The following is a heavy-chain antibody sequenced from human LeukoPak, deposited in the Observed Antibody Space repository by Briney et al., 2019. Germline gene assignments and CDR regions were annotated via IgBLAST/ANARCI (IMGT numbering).Heavy chain of an antibody. V-gene: IGHV1-69*05. D-gene: IGHD5-24*01. CDR3: ARDRSEMATTRTFDY. CDR2: IIPIFGTA. Sequence: SVKVSCKPSLGTFSSYALSWVRPAPGQGLEWVGGIIPIFGTANYAQKFQGRVTITTDESTSTAYMELSSLRSEDTAVYYCARDRSEMATTRTFDYWGRGTLVTVSS. J-gene: IGHJ4*02. CDR1: LGTFSSYA.